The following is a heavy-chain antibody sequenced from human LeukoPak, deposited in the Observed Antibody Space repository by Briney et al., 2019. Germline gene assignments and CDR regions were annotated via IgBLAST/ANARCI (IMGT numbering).Heavy chain of an antibody. CDR1: GFTFSSYA. J-gene: IGHJ4*02. V-gene: IGHV3-23*01. CDR2: ISAGGGST. Sequence: GGSLRLSCAASGFTFSSYAMSWVRQAPGKGLEWVSAISAGGGSTYYTDSVKGRFTISRDNSKNTVYLQMISLRVEDTAVYYCAKDYDSSGYYDYWGQGTLVTVSS. CDR3: AKDYDSSGYYDY. D-gene: IGHD3-22*01.